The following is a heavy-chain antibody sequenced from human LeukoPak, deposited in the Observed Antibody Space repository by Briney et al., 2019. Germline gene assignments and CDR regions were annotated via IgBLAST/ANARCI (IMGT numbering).Heavy chain of an antibody. CDR3: ARGSFKYQLPSHYYYYYMDV. CDR2: IYHSGST. D-gene: IGHD2-2*01. J-gene: IGHJ6*03. V-gene: IGHV4-4*02. Sequence: PSGTLSLTCAVSGGSISSSNWWSWVRQPPGKGLEWIGEIYHSGSTNYNPSLKSRVTISVDKSKNQFSLKLSSVTAADTAVYYCARGSFKYQLPSHYYYYYMDVWGKGTTVTVSS. CDR1: GGSISSSNW.